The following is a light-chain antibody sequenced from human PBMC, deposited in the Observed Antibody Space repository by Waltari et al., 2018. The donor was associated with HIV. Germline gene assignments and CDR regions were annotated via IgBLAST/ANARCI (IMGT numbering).Light chain of an antibody. V-gene: IGKV3-15*01. J-gene: IGKJ4*01. CDR1: QNADTK. Sequence: EIVMTQSPATLSVSPGERVTLSCRASQNADTKLTWYQWKAGQPPRLLIYGASYRAFGVPDKFSGSGSGTAFTLTINSVESEDFAVYYCQQYAIWPPALTFGGGTKVEIK. CDR3: QQYAIWPPALT. CDR2: GAS.